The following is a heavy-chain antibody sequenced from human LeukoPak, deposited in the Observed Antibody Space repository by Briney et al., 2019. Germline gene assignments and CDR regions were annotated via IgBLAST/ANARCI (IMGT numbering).Heavy chain of an antibody. CDR3: TRDSGSYYPSSFDL. CDR1: GFTFGDYA. CDR2: IRSKAYGGTT. J-gene: IGHJ2*01. V-gene: IGHV3-49*04. Sequence: PGGSLRLSCTASGFTFGDYAMSWVRQAPGKGLEWVGFIRSKAYGGTTEYAASVKGRFTISRDDSKSIAYLQMNSLKTEDTAVYYCTRDSGSYYPSSFDLWGRGTLVTVSS. D-gene: IGHD1-26*01.